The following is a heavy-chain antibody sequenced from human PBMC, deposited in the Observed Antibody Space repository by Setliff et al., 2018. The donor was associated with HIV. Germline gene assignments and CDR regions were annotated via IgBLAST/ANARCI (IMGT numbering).Heavy chain of an antibody. J-gene: IGHJ5*02. D-gene: IGHD3-16*01. CDR3: AKDRGRGNWLDP. V-gene: IGHV1-18*01. CDR2: ISPYNGNT. Sequence: ASVKVSCKTSGYTFTSYAISWVRQAPGQGLEWMGWISPYNGNTNYAQKLQGRVTLTTDTATNTAYMDLRSLRSDDTAVYYCAKDRGRGNWLDPWGQGTLVTVSS. CDR1: GYTFTSYA.